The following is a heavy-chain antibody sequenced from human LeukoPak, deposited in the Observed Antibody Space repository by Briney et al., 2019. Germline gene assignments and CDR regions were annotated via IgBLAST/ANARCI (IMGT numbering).Heavy chain of an antibody. CDR1: GGTFSSYA. CDR2: ISAYNGNT. V-gene: IGHV1-18*01. Sequence: VASVKVSCKASGGTFSSYAISWVRQAPGQGLEWMGWISAYNGNTNYAQKLQGRVTMTTDTSTSTAYMELRSLRSDDTAVYYCARSAVAGQASTGDYWGQGTLVTVSS. D-gene: IGHD6-19*01. CDR3: ARSAVAGQASTGDY. J-gene: IGHJ4*02.